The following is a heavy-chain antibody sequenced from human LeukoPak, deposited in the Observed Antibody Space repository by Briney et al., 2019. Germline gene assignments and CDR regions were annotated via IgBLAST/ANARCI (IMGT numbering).Heavy chain of an antibody. CDR2: ISSSGSTI. V-gene: IGHV3-48*03. CDR1: GFTFSSYE. Sequence: GGSLRLSCAASGFTFSSYEMNWVRQAPGKGLEWVSYISSSGSTIYYADSVKGRFTISRDNAKNSLYLQMNSLRAEDTAVYYCARDSVGYYYDSSGRPDAFDIWGQGTMDTVSS. D-gene: IGHD3-22*01. CDR3: ARDSVGYYYDSSGRPDAFDI. J-gene: IGHJ3*02.